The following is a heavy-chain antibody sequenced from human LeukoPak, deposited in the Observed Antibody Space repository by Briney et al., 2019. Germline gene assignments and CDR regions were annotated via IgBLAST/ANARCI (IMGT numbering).Heavy chain of an antibody. CDR1: GFTFGSYW. J-gene: IGHJ2*01. CDR2: VKPDGSEK. CDR3: ARVICGGDCYSAHWYFDL. V-gene: IGHV3-7*05. Sequence: PGGYLRLSCAASGFTFGSYWRGWVRQAPGKGLEWVANVKPDGSEKYYVDSVRGRLTTSRDTAQNSLYLQFDRMRAKASSEYYSARVICGGDCYSAHWYFDLWGRGTLVTVAS. D-gene: IGHD2-21*02.